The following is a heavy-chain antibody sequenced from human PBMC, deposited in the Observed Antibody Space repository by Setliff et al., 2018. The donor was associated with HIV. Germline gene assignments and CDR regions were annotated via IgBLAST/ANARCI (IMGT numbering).Heavy chain of an antibody. CDR3: TREGRGDPAMAATRIDY. Sequence: PSETLSLTCSVSGDSISSGSYFWGWIRQTPGKGLEWIGNIYYTGFAYYNPSLKSRVTISLDTSKTHFFLNLTSVTDADTAVYFCTREGRGDPAMAATRIDYWGQGKLVTGLL. D-gene: IGHD2-15*01. V-gene: IGHV4-39*02. J-gene: IGHJ4*02. CDR1: GDSISSGSYF. CDR2: IYYTGFA.